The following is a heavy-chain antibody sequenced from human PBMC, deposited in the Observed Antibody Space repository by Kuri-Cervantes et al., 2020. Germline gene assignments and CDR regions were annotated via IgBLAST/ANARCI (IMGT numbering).Heavy chain of an antibody. CDR1: GFTFSSYG. CDR3: AMGDNYGMDV. J-gene: IGHJ6*02. D-gene: IGHD3-16*01. Sequence: GESLKISCAASGFTFSSYGMHWVRPAPGKGLEWVAVISYDGSNKYYADSVKGRFTISRDNSKNTLYLQMNSLRAEDTAVYYCAMGDNYGMDVWGQGTTVTVSS. V-gene: IGHV3-30*03. CDR2: ISYDGSNK.